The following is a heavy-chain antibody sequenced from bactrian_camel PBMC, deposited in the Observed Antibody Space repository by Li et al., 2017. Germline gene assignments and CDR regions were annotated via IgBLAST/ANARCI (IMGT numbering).Heavy chain of an antibody. V-gene: IGHV3S40*01. CDR1: GYTYSAYC. D-gene: IGHD1*01. CDR2: IYIDDGDT. CDR3: AGRDDTLCYLGPSYYAY. Sequence: DVQLVESGGGSVQAGGSLRLVCVVTGYTYSAYCFAYFRQAPGKEREGVASIYIDDGDTKYADSVKARFTISQDKAKNTMYLQMNSLKPEDTAVYYCAGRDDTLCYLGPSYYAYWGQGTQVTVS. J-gene: IGHJ4*01.